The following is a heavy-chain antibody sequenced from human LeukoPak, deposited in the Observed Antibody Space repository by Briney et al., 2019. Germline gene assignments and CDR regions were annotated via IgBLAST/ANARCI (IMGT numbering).Heavy chain of an antibody. V-gene: IGHV7-4-1*01. CDR3: ARVPFVVMGDTGNWFDP. Sequence: ASVKVSCKASGYTFTNYAMNWVRQAPGQGLEWMGWINTNTGNPTYAQGFTGRFVFSLDASVSTAYLRIRRLKAEDTAVYYCARVPFVVMGDTGNWFDPWGQGTLVTVSS. CDR2: INTNTGNP. CDR1: GYTFTNYA. D-gene: IGHD2-8*01. J-gene: IGHJ5*02.